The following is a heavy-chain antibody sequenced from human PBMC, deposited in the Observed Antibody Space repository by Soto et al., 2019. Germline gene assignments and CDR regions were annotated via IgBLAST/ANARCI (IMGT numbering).Heavy chain of an antibody. CDR1: GYTFTVYY. D-gene: IGHD4-17*01. CDR3: ARWDDYGDYVLGFDP. Sequence: ASVKVSCDASGYTFTVYYMHWVRQAPGQGLEWMGWINPNSGGTNYAQKFQGRVTMTRDTSISTAYMELSRLRSDDTAVYYCARWDDYGDYVLGFDPWGQGTLVTVSS. V-gene: IGHV1-2*02. J-gene: IGHJ5*02. CDR2: INPNSGGT.